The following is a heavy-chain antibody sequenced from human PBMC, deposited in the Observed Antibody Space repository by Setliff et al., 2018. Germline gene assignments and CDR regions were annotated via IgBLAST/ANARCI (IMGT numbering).Heavy chain of an antibody. J-gene: IGHJ4*02. CDR2: ITLYNGNT. D-gene: IGHD4-17*01. V-gene: IGHV1-45*02. CDR3: ARDSDYGDYYYFDY. CDR1: GYTFTYCS. Sequence: ASVKVSCKASGYTFTYCSLHWLQQAPGQGLERMRWITLYNGNTNYTKKFQGRVTITRDMSLRTAYIELSSLRSEDTAVCYCARDSDYGDYYYFDYWGQGTLVTVSS.